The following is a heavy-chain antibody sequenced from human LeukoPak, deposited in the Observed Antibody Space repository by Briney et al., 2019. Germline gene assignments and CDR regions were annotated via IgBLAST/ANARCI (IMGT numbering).Heavy chain of an antibody. CDR1: GFTFSSYA. J-gene: IGHJ6*03. D-gene: IGHD3-22*01. V-gene: IGHV3-23*01. Sequence: GGSLRLSCAASGFTFSSYAMSSVRQTPGEGLGWFSAISGSVGSTYYEDSGKGRFTISRDNSKNTLYLQMNSLRAEDTAVYYCANPPVVTSYYYYYYMDVWGKGTTVTVSS. CDR3: ANPPVVTSYYYYYYMDV. CDR2: ISGSVGST.